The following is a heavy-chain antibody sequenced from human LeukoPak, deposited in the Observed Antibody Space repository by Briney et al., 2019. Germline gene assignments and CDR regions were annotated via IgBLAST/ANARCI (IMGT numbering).Heavy chain of an antibody. CDR2: IYYSGST. CDR3: ARLYSGYGRRFDP. Sequence: SETLSLTCTVSGDSISSSSYYWGWIRQPPGKGLEWIGSIYYSGSTYYNPSLKSRVTISVDTSKNQFSLKLSSVTAADTAVYYCARLYSGYGRRFDPWGQGTLVTVSS. J-gene: IGHJ5*02. V-gene: IGHV4-39*01. CDR1: GDSISSSSYY. D-gene: IGHD5-12*01.